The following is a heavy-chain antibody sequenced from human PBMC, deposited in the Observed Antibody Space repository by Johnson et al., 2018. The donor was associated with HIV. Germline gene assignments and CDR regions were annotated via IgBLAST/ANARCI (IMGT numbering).Heavy chain of an antibody. D-gene: IGHD7-27*01. CDR3: ARASNGGWVHRHAFDI. J-gene: IGHJ3*02. CDR2: ISYDGSNK. CDR1: GFTFSSYA. Sequence: QVQLVESGGGVVQPGRSLRLSCAASGFTFSSYAMHWVRQAPGKGLEWVAVISYDGSNKYYADSVKGRFTISRDNSKNTLYLQMNSLRAEDTAVYYCARASNGGWVHRHAFDIWGQGTMVTVSS. V-gene: IGHV3-30-3*01.